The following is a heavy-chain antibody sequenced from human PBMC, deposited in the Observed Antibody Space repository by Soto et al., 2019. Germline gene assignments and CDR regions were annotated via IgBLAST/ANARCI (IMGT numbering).Heavy chain of an antibody. V-gene: IGHV4-59*01. D-gene: IGHD5-18*01. CDR3: ARWLDTAMVSGVFDY. J-gene: IGHJ4*02. Sequence: SETLSLTCTVSGGSISSYYWSWIRQPPGKGLEWIGYIYYSGSTNYNPSLKSRVTISVDTSKNQFSLKLSSVTAADTAVYYRARWLDTAMVSGVFDYWGQGTLVTVSS. CDR1: GGSISSYY. CDR2: IYYSGST.